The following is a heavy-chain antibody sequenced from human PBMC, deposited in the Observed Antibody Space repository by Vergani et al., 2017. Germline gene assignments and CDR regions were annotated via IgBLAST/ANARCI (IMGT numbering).Heavy chain of an antibody. CDR3: ARMGGYDEGDTFRVGCFDS. J-gene: IGHJ4*02. Sequence: QAQLQESGPGLVKPSETLSLTCHVFGVSVTDYNCNWIRQAPGKGLEWIGYLSTTGGATHASHNPSLKSRVSISVDTSKSQFSLRLTSVTAADTAMYYCARMGGYDEGDTFRVGCFDSWGPGILVTVSS. CDR2: LSTTGGATHA. D-gene: IGHD3-22*01. V-gene: IGHV4-4*09. CDR1: GVSVTDYN.